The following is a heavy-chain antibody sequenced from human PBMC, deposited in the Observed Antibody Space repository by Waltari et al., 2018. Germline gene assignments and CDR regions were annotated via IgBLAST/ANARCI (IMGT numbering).Heavy chain of an antibody. CDR1: GYTFTGYY. Sequence: QVQLVQSGAEVKKPGASVKVSCKASGYTFTGYYMHWVRQAPGQGLEWMGRINPNSGGTNYAQKFRGRVTMTRDTSISTAYMELSRLRSDDTAVYYCARENTAMGKDAFDIWGQGTMVTVSS. J-gene: IGHJ3*02. D-gene: IGHD5-18*01. CDR2: INPNSGGT. V-gene: IGHV1-2*06. CDR3: ARENTAMGKDAFDI.